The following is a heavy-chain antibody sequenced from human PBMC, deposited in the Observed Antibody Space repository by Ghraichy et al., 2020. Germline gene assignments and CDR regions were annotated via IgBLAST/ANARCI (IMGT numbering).Heavy chain of an antibody. Sequence: SQTLSLTCTVSGGSISRGSDYWGWIRQPPGKGLEFIGTVSYSGSAHYSPSLNSRVSMSLDTSKNQFSLTLTSVTAADTSVYYCARLKGVFLVWFGELKGDALDIWGQGTMVTVSS. D-gene: IGHD3-10*01. CDR2: VSYSGSA. CDR3: ARLKGVFLVWFGELKGDALDI. V-gene: IGHV4-39*01. CDR1: GGSISRGSDY. J-gene: IGHJ3*02.